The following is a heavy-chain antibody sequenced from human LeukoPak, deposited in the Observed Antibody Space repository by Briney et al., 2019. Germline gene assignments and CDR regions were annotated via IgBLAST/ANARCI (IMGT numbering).Heavy chain of an antibody. V-gene: IGHV3-23*01. CDR3: AKHRFESGGYHSTD. J-gene: IGHJ4*02. CDR1: GFTFSSYA. D-gene: IGHD3-22*01. Sequence: PGGSLRLSCAASGFTFSSYAMSWVRQAPGKGLALVSTISGGSGSTYCADSVKGRFTISRDNSKNTLYLQMNSLRDEDTAVYYCAKHRFESGGYHSTDWGQGTLVTVSS. CDR2: ISGGSGST.